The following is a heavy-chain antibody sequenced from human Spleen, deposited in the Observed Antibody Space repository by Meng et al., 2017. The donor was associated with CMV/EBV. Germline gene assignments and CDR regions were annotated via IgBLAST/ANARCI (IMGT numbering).Heavy chain of an antibody. CDR1: GFTFNIYD. V-gene: IGHV3-48*03. J-gene: IGHJ4*02. CDR2: ISGSSSSI. Sequence: GGSLRLSCAVSGFTFNIYDMNWVRQAPGKGLEWVSHISGSSSSIYYADSVKGRFTISRDNARNLLYLQMNSLRAEDAAFYYCASSDYLGQGTLVTVSS. CDR3: ASSDY.